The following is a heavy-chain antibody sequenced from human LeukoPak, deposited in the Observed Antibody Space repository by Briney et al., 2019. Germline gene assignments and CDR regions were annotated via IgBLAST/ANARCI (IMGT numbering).Heavy chain of an antibody. CDR2: IWYDGSNK. CDR1: GFTFSSYG. D-gene: IGHD4-17*01. CDR3: ARAGYGDYVDAFDI. Sequence: GGSLRLSCAASGFTFSSYGMHWVRQASGKGLEWVAVIWYDGSNKYYADSVKGRFTISRDNSKNTLYLQMNSLRAEDTAVYYCARAGYGDYVDAFDIWGQGTMVTVSS. J-gene: IGHJ3*02. V-gene: IGHV3-33*01.